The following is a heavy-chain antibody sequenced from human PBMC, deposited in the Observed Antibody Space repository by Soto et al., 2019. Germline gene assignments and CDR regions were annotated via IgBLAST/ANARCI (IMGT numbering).Heavy chain of an antibody. J-gene: IGHJ4*02. CDR2: INPGNGNT. CDR3: ARVRMLWYGELSH. V-gene: IGHV1-3*01. D-gene: IGHD3-10*01. Sequence: QVQLVQSGAEVKKPGASVKISCKTSGYTFMTYALHWVRQVPGQRPEWMGWINPGNGNTEYSQKLQGRVTITRDTSARTVFMEVANMTSEDTAVYYSARVRMLWYGELSHWGQGTQVIVSA. CDR1: GYTFMTYA.